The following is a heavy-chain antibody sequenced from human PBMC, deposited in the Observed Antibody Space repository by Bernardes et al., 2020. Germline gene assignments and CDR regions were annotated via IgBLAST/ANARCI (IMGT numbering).Heavy chain of an antibody. D-gene: IGHD3-10*01. CDR1: GFTFSSYS. CDR2: ISSSSSTI. Sequence: GGSLRLSCAASGFTFSSYSMNWVRQAPGKGLEWVSYISSSSSTIYYADSVKGRFTISRDNAKNSLYLQMNSLRDEDTAVYYCARDFGSITMVQGVIITAPKSSFDYWGQGTLVTVSS. J-gene: IGHJ4*02. V-gene: IGHV3-48*02. CDR3: ARDFGSITMVQGVIITAPKSSFDY.